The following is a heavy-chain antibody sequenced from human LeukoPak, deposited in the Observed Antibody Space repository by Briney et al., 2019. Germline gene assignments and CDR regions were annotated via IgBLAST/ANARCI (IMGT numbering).Heavy chain of an antibody. V-gene: IGHV3-30*18. CDR3: AKDRLGALYYYDSSGYYRLDY. J-gene: IGHJ4*02. CDR1: GFTFSSYG. Sequence: PGRSLRLSCAASGFTFSSYGIHWVRQAPGKGLEWVAVISYDGSNKYYADSVKGRFTISRDNSKDMLYLQMNSLRAEDTAVYYCAKDRLGALYYYDSSGYYRLDYWGQGTLVTVSS. CDR2: ISYDGSNK. D-gene: IGHD3-22*01.